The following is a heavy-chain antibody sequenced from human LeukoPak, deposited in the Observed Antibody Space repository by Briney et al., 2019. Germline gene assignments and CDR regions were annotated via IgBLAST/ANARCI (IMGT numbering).Heavy chain of an antibody. CDR1: EYTFTPYY. Sequence: SVNVSCTPSEYTFTPYYMHSVRQAPGHGRGCLGWINPNSGVTNYSQKFQGRVTMTRDTSISTAYMELSRLRSDDTAVYYCARGPLIAAAGTFYYMDVWGKGTTVTVSS. CDR3: ARGPLIAAAGTFYYMDV. J-gene: IGHJ6*03. CDR2: INPNSGVT. V-gene: IGHV1-2*02. D-gene: IGHD6-13*01.